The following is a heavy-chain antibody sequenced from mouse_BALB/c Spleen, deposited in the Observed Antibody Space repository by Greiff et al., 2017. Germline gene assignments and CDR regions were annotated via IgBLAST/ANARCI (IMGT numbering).Heavy chain of an antibody. CDR3: AREWLRRAWFAY. CDR1: GFTFSSYA. V-gene: IGHV5-6-5*01. Sequence: EVQLVESGGGLVKPGGSLKLSCAASGFTFSSYAMSWVRQTPEKRLEWVASISSGGSTYYPDSVKGRFTISRDNARNILYLQMSSLRSEDTAMYYCAREWLRRAWFAYWGQGTLVTVSA. D-gene: IGHD2-2*01. J-gene: IGHJ3*01. CDR2: ISSGGST.